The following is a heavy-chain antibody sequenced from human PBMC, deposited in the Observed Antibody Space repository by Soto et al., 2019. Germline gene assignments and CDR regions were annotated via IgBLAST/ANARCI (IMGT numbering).Heavy chain of an antibody. D-gene: IGHD6-13*01. V-gene: IGHV3-30*14. J-gene: IGHJ3*02. Sequence: QVPLVESGGGVVQPGRSLRLSCAASGFTFSNYAMHWVRQPPGKGLEWVALISYDGSNKYYADSVKGRFTISRDNSKNTLYLQMNSLRAEDTAVYYCARGIRSYSSRGRAFDIWGQGTMVTVSS. CDR3: ARGIRSYSSRGRAFDI. CDR1: GFTFSNYA. CDR2: ISYDGSNK.